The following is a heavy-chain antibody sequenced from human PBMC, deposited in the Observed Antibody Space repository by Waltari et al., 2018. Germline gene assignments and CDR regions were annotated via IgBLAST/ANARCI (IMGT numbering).Heavy chain of an antibody. CDR1: GAPFSSNDPF. J-gene: IGHJ4*02. D-gene: IGHD3-16*01. V-gene: IGHV4-39*07. CDR2: VYYTGNT. Sequence: LQLQASGAALVKHSETLSLTCTASGAPFSSNDPFWGWIRQPPGKGLEWITTVYYTGNTYYIPSLQSRVSLSVDTSKTHFSLMLKSVSAADAAIYYCASTVPAGGSSFDYWGQGILVTVSS. CDR3: ASTVPAGGSSFDY.